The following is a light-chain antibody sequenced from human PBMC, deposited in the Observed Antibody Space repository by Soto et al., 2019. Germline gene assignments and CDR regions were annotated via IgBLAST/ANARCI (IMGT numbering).Light chain of an antibody. CDR2: AAS. CDR1: QSISSN. Sequence: DIQMTQSPPSLSASVGDRVTITCRASQSISSNLNWYQQKPGKAPKLLIYAASNLQSGVPSRFSGSGSGTDFTLNISSLQPEDFATYYCQQSYSTPLTFGGGTKVEIK. V-gene: IGKV1-39*01. J-gene: IGKJ4*01. CDR3: QQSYSTPLT.